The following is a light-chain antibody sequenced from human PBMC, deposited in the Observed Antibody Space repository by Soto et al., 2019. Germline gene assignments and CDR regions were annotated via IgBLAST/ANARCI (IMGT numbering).Light chain of an antibody. CDR3: QQRSNWPPEIT. J-gene: IGKJ5*01. CDR2: DAS. Sequence: EIVLTQSPATLSLSPGERATLSCRASQSVSSHLAWYQQKPGQAPRLLIYDASNRATGIPARFSVSGSGTDFTLTISSLEPEDFAVYYCQQRSNWPPEITFGHGTRLEIK. CDR1: QSVSSH. V-gene: IGKV3-11*01.